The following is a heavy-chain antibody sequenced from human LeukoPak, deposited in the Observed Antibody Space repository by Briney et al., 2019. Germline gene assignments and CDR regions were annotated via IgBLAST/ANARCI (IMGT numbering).Heavy chain of an antibody. D-gene: IGHD3-10*01. CDR1: GFTFSSYA. Sequence: GGSLRLSCAASGFTFSSYAMSWVRQAPGKGLEWVSAISGSGGSTYYADSVKGRFTISRDNSKNTLYLQMNSLRAEDTAVYYCARDFTYGSGSLDVWGKGTTVTISS. V-gene: IGHV3-23*01. J-gene: IGHJ6*04. CDR2: ISGSGGST. CDR3: ARDFTYGSGSLDV.